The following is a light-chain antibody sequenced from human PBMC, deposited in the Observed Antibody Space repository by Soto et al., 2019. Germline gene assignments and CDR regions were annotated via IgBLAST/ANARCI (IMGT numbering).Light chain of an antibody. CDR1: QSVSSSW. CDR2: GAS. CDR3: QQLGT. V-gene: IGKV3-20*01. Sequence: EIVLTQSPGTLSLSPGERATLSCRASQSVSSSWLAWYQQKPGQAPRLLIYGASSRATGIPDRFSGSGSGTDFTLTISRLEPEDFAVYYCQQLGTFGQGTKLEIK. J-gene: IGKJ2*02.